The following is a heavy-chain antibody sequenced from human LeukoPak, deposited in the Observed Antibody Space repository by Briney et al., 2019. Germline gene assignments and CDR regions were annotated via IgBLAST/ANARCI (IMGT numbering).Heavy chain of an antibody. CDR2: ISSSSSYT. D-gene: IGHD3-3*01. J-gene: IGHJ5*02. Sequence: GGSLRLSCAASGFTFSDYYMSWIRQAPGKGLEWVSYISSSSSYTNYADSVKGRFTISRDNAKNSLYLQMNSLRAEDTAVYYCARDLLANYDFWSGYRSPYNWFDPWGQGTLVTVSS. CDR1: GFTFSDYY. V-gene: IGHV3-11*06. CDR3: ARDLLANYDFWSGYRSPYNWFDP.